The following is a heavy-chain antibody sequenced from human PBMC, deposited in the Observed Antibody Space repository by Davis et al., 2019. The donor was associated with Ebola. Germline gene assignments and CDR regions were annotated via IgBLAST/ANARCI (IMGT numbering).Heavy chain of an antibody. V-gene: IGHV4-59*11. CDR2: IFYTGRT. CDR3: ARQPRSTRSPEYYHGLDV. J-gene: IGHJ6*02. D-gene: IGHD3-16*01. Sequence: PGGSLKLSCAVSRGSISSHFWSWIRQSPRQGLESIVSIFYTGRTNLNPSLRSRVTLSVDRPKNQFSLNLTSVTAADTAVYFCARQPRSTRSPEYYHGLDVWGQGTTVVVSS. CDR1: RGSISSHF.